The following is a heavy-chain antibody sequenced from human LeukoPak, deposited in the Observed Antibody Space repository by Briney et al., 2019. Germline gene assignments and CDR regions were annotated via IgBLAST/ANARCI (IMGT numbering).Heavy chain of an antibody. Sequence: PGGSLRLSCAVSGFTFSSHWMFWVRQVPGKGLVRVSQINNDGSSTTYADSVKGRFTISRDNAKNTLYLQMNSLRAEDTAVYYCARHYQLDYWGQGTLVTVSS. D-gene: IGHD1-1*01. CDR2: INNDGSST. CDR1: GFTFSSHW. J-gene: IGHJ4*02. V-gene: IGHV3-74*01. CDR3: ARHYQLDY.